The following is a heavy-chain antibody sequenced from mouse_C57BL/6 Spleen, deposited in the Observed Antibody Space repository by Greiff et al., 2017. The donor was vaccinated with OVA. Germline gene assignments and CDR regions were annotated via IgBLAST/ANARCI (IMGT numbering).Heavy chain of an antibody. CDR3: ASRGRLVDY. V-gene: IGHV1-50*01. CDR1: GYTFTSYW. D-gene: IGHD4-1*01. CDR2: IDPSDSYT. Sequence: VQLQQPGAELVKPGASVKLSCKASGYTFTSYWMQWVKQRPGQGLEWIGEIDPSDSYTNYNQKFKGKATLTVDTSSSTAYMQLSSLTSEDSAVYYCASRGRLVDYWGQGTTLTVSS. J-gene: IGHJ2*01.